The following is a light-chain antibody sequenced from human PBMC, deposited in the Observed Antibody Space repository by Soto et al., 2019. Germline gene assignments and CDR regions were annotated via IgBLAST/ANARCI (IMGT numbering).Light chain of an antibody. CDR2: DAS. CDR3: HQRTNWPIT. V-gene: IGKV3-11*01. J-gene: IGKJ5*01. CDR1: QNIGTY. Sequence: LTQSPASLSLSPGERATLSCGASQNIGTYLAWYQQKPGQAPRLLIYDASNRATGIPARFSGSGSGTDFTLTISSLEPEDFAVYYCHQRTNWPITFGQGTRLETK.